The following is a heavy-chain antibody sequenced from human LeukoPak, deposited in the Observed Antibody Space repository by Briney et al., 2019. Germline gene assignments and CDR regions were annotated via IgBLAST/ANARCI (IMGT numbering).Heavy chain of an antibody. J-gene: IGHJ3*02. Sequence: ASVKVSCKASGYTFTGYYMHWVRQAPGQGLEWMGWINPNSGGTNYAQKFQGRVTMTRDTSTSTVYMELSSLRSEDTAVYYCARDIVGGGWYYPPNPYNAFDIWGQGTMVTVSS. V-gene: IGHV1-2*02. CDR3: ARDIVGGGWYYPPNPYNAFDI. CDR1: GYTFTGYY. D-gene: IGHD6-19*01. CDR2: INPNSGGT.